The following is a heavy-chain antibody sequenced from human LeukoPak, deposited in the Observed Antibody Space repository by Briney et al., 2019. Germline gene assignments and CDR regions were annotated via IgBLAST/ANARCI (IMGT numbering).Heavy chain of an antibody. D-gene: IGHD6-13*01. CDR2: INWNGGST. CDR3: ARSHSPPELIFAAAAHYWYFDL. Sequence: PGGSLRLSCAASGFTFDDYGMSWVRQAPGKGLEWVSGINWNGGSTGYADSVKGRFTISRDNAKNSLYLQMNSLRAEDTALYHCARSHSPPELIFAAAAHYWYFDLWGRGTLVTVSS. V-gene: IGHV3-20*01. CDR1: GFTFDDYG. J-gene: IGHJ2*01.